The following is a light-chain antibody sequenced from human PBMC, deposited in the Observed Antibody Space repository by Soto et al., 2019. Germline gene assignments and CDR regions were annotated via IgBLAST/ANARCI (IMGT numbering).Light chain of an antibody. J-gene: IGKJ3*01. CDR3: QQRSKWPFT. CDR1: QSVSSY. Sequence: EIVLTQSPATLSLSPGERATLSCRASQSVSSYLAWYQQKPGQAPRLLIYDASNRATGIPARFSGSGSGTEFTLTINRLEPGEFAVYYCQQRSKWPFTFGPGTKVDIK. CDR2: DAS. V-gene: IGKV3-11*01.